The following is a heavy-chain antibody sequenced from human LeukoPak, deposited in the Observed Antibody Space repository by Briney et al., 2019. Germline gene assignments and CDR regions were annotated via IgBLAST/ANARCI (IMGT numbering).Heavy chain of an antibody. CDR2: ISGGGENT. Sequence: GGSLRLSCVASGSTFSSYSMTWVRQAPGKGLEWVSAISGGGENTYYADSVKGRFTISRDNSKNTLYLQMHSQRAEDTAVYYCARRIAARPWSPPFDYWGQGTLVTVSS. CDR3: ARRIAARPWSPPFDY. J-gene: IGHJ4*02. V-gene: IGHV3-23*01. D-gene: IGHD6-6*01. CDR1: GSTFSSYS.